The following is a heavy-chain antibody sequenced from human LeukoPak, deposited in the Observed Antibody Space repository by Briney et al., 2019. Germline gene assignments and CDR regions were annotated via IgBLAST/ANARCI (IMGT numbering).Heavy chain of an antibody. CDR2: IYYSGST. V-gene: IGHV4-61*01. Sequence: SETLSLTCTVSGGSVSSGSYYWSWIRQPPGKGLEWIGYIYYSGSTNYNPSLKSRVTISVDTSKNQFPLKLSSVTAADTAVYYCAREGEGDCSSTSCYKGNYNWFDPWGQGTLVTVSS. CDR1: GGSVSSGSYY. J-gene: IGHJ5*02. CDR3: AREGEGDCSSTSCYKGNYNWFDP. D-gene: IGHD2-2*02.